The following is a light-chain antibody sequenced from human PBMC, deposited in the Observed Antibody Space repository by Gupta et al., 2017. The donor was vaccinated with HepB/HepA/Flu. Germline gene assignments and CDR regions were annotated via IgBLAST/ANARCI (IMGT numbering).Light chain of an antibody. Sequence: AIRLTQSPSSFSASTGDRVTITCRASQGISSYLAWYQQKPGKAPKLLIYAASTLQSGVPSRFSGSGSGTDFTLTISCLQSEDFATYYCQQDDSYPLLFGHGTKVDIK. CDR1: QGISSY. CDR3: QQDDSYPLL. V-gene: IGKV1-8*01. CDR2: AAS. J-gene: IGKJ3*01.